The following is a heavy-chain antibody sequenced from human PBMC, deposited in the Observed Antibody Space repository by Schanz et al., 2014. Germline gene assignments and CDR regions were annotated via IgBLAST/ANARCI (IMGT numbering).Heavy chain of an antibody. CDR3: AKSGYCRSTSCYQYNYYGLDV. Sequence: EVQLVESGGGLVQPGGSLRLSCAASGFTLSSYAMSWVRQAPGKGLEWVSAMTGRGGGTYYADAVKGRFTISRDNSKNTLFLQMNSLRVEDTAVYYCAKSGYCRSTSCYQYNYYGLDVWGQGTTVTVSS. J-gene: IGHJ6*02. D-gene: IGHD2-2*03. V-gene: IGHV3-23*04. CDR1: GFTLSSYA. CDR2: MTGRGGGT.